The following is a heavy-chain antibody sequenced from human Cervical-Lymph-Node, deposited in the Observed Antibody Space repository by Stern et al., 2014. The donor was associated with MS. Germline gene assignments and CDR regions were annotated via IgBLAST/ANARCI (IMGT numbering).Heavy chain of an antibody. CDR3: ARGLLGSENAFDI. J-gene: IGHJ3*02. CDR2: ISTYKRNT. V-gene: IGHV1-18*01. D-gene: IGHD2-15*01. CDR1: GYTFTSYG. Sequence: QVQLVESGAEVKKPGASVKVSCKASGYTFTSYGISWVRQAHGKGLEWMGRISTYKRNTNYAQKLQGRVTMTTDTSTSTGYMELRSLRSDGTAVYYCARGLLGSENAFDIWGQGTMVTVSS.